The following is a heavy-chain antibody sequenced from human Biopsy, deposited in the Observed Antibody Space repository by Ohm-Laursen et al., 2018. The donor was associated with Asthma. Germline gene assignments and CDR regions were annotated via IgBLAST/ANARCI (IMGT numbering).Heavy chain of an antibody. V-gene: IGHV1-69*13. CDR2: IMTVFGTT. CDR1: GGTFSNFA. J-gene: IGHJ6*02. CDR3: ARCQVGYSSGRSLLLKKIYYSGMDV. D-gene: IGHD6-19*01. Sequence: SVKVSCKTPGGTFSNFAISWVRQAPGQGLEWLGGIMTVFGTTNYAQKFQGRVTITADESTSTAYMEVTSLRSEDTAIYYCARCQVGYSSGRSLLLKKIYYSGMDVWGQGTAVTVSS.